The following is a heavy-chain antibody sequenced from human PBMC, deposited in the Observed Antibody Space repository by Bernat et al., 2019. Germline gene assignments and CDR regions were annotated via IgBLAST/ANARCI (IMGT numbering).Heavy chain of an antibody. V-gene: IGHV4-39*02. CDR2: IYYSGST. CDR1: GDSISSSSYY. CDR3: ARTRPYYGGNSFDS. D-gene: IGHD4-23*01. J-gene: IGHJ5*01. Sequence: QLQLQESGPGLVKPSETLSLTCTVSGDSISSSSYYWGWIRQPPGKGLEWIGSIYYSGSTYYNPSLKSRVTISVDTSNNHFSLRLSSVTAADTAVYYCARTRPYYGGNSFDSWGQGTLVTVSS.